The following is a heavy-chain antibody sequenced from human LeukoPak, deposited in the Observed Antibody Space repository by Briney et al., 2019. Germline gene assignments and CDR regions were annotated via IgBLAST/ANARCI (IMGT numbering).Heavy chain of an antibody. D-gene: IGHD1-26*01. CDR2: IKQDGSEK. J-gene: IGHJ4*02. V-gene: IGHV3-7*03. CDR3: AKSGPRVGATYYYFDY. Sequence: GGSLRLSCAASGFTFSSYWMSWVRQAPGKGLEWVANIKQDGSEKYYVDSVKGRFTISRDNAKNTLYLQMNSLRAEDTAVYYCAKSGPRVGATYYYFDYWGQGTLVTVSS. CDR1: GFTFSSYW.